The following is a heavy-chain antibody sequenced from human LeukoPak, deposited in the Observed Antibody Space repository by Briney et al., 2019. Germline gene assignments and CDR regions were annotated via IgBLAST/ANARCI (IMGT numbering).Heavy chain of an antibody. V-gene: IGHV4-30-4*08. CDR1: GGSISSGDYY. CDR3: ASNLRYCSSTSCLLYYYYMDV. CDR2: IYYSGST. Sequence: SQTLSLTCTVYGGSISSGDYYWSWIRQPPGKGLEWIGYIYYSGSTYYNPSLKSRVTISVDTSKNQFSLKLSSVTAADTAVYYCASNLRYCSSTSCLLYYYYMDVWGKGTTVTVSS. D-gene: IGHD2-2*01. J-gene: IGHJ6*03.